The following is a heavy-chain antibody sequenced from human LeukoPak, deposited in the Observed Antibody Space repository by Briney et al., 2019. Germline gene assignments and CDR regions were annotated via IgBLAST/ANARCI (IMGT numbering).Heavy chain of an antibody. CDR1: GFTFSDYY. V-gene: IGHV3-11*04. CDR3: AITTDLGGLDP. Sequence: AGGSLRLSCTASGFTFSDYYMSWIRQAPGKGQEWVSYISKTDSSTNYADSVRGRFTISRDDAMSSLYLQMNSLRAEDTAVYYCAITTDLGGLDPWGQGTLVTVSS. CDR2: ISKTDSST. J-gene: IGHJ5*02. D-gene: IGHD1/OR15-1a*01.